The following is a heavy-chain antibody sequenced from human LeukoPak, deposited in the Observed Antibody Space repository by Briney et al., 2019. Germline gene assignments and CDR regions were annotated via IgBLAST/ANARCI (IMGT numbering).Heavy chain of an antibody. J-gene: IGHJ3*02. CDR2: VNPNSGGT. CDR3: ARDKSGSYYGHDAFDI. Sequence: KPGASVKVSCKASGYTFTSYGISWVRQAPGQGLEWMGWVNPNSGGTNYAQKFQGRVTMTRDTSISTAYMELSRLRSDDTAVYYCARDKSGSYYGHDAFDIWGQGTMVTVSS. CDR1: GYTFTSYG. V-gene: IGHV1-2*02. D-gene: IGHD1-26*01.